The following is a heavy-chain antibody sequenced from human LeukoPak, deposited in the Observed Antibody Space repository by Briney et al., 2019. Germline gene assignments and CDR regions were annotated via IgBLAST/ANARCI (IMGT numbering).Heavy chain of an antibody. Sequence: PPGGSLRLSCVASGFTFDDYAMHWVRQAPGKGLEWVSLISGDDGSTYYADSVKGRFTISRDNSKNSLYLQMNSLRTEDTALYYCAKVWGNMKRSLLWFALGMDVWGQGTTVTVSS. CDR3: AKVWGNMKRSLLWFALGMDV. CDR2: ISGDDGST. V-gene: IGHV3-43*02. CDR1: GFTFDDYA. J-gene: IGHJ6*02. D-gene: IGHD3-10*01.